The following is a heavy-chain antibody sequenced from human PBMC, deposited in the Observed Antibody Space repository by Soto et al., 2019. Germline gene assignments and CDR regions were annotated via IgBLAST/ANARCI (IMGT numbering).Heavy chain of an antibody. Sequence: SVKVSCKASGGTFSSYAISWVRQAPGQGLEWMGGINPIIGSTNYAQKFQGRVTMTRDTSTSTAYMELSRLRFDDTAVYYCARDLGCSGGSCSNWFDPWGQGTLVTVSS. D-gene: IGHD2-15*01. V-gene: IGHV1-69*10. CDR2: INPIIGST. J-gene: IGHJ5*02. CDR3: ARDLGCSGGSCSNWFDP. CDR1: GGTFSSYA.